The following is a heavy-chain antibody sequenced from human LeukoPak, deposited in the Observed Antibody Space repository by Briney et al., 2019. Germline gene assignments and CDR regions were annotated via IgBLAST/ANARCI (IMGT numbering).Heavy chain of an antibody. CDR2: IFHFGSP. D-gene: IGHD6-13*01. V-gene: IGHV4-59*01. J-gene: IGHJ4*02. CDR1: GDSINNYY. Sequence: SETLSLTCTVSGDSINNYYWNWIRQSPGKGLEWIGYIFHFGSPHYSPSLRSRVTISIDTSKNQFSLKLTSVTTADTAIYYCASSRRGYTSGWFFDYWGQGALITVSS. CDR3: ASSRRGYTSGWFFDY.